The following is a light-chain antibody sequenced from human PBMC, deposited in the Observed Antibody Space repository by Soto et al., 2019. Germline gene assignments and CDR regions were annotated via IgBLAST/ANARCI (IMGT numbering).Light chain of an antibody. V-gene: IGLV2-23*02. Sequence: QSALTQPASVSGSPGQSITISCTGTSSDVGSYNLVSWYQQHPGKAPKLMIYEVIKRPSGVSNLFSGSKYGNTASLTISGLQAEDEADYYCCSYAGSSNFYVFGTGTKLTVL. CDR3: CSYAGSSNFYV. J-gene: IGLJ1*01. CDR2: EVI. CDR1: SSDVGSYNL.